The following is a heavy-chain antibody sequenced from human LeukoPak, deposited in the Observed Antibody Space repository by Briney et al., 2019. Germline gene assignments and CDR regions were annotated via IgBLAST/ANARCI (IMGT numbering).Heavy chain of an antibody. J-gene: IGHJ6*02. V-gene: IGHV4-31*03. D-gene: IGHD3-9*01. CDR2: IYYSGST. CDR3: ATHTWVYDILTGYDYYYGMDV. Sequence: SETLSLTCTVSGGSISSGGYYWSWIRQHPGKGLEWIGYIYYSGSTYYNPSLKSRVTISVDTSKNQFSLKLSSVTAADTAVYYCATHTWVYDILTGYDYYYGMDVWGQGTTVTVSS. CDR1: GGSISSGGYY.